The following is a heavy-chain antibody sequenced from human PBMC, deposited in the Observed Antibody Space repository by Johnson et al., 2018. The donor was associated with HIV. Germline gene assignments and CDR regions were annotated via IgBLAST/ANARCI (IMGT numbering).Heavy chain of an antibody. Sequence: VQLVESGGGLVQPGRSLRLSCAASGFTFDDYAMHWVRQAPGKGLEWVSGISWNGGSIGYADSVKGRFTISRDNAKNSLYLQMSSLRAEDTALYYCARAVDYGGNSPSRAFDIWGRGTLVTVSS. J-gene: IGHJ3*02. CDR3: ARAVDYGGNSPSRAFDI. D-gene: IGHD4-23*01. CDR2: ISWNGGSI. V-gene: IGHV3-9*01. CDR1: GFTFDDYA.